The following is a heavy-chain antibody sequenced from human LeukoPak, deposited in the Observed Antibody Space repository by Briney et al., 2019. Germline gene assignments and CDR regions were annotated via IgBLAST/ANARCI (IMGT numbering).Heavy chain of an antibody. CDR1: GGSISSGGYY. Sequence: PSETLSLTCTVSGGSISSGGYYWSWIRQAPGKGLEWVSSISSSSTYIYYADSVKGRFAISRDNAKNSLYLQMNSLSAEDTAVYYCARDRDFDYWGQGTLVTVSS. CDR3: ARDRDFDY. J-gene: IGHJ4*02. V-gene: IGHV3-21*01. CDR2: ISSSSTYI.